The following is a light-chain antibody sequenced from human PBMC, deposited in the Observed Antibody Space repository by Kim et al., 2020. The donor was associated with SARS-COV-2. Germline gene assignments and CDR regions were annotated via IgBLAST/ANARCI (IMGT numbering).Light chain of an antibody. CDR1: QGIDNY. J-gene: IGKJ2*01. CDR3: QKYNSGPYT. Sequence: SASVGERVTIACRTSQGIDNYLAWYQQKSGKVPKLLIYGASTLQPGVPSRFSGSASGTDFTLTISSLQPEDVATYYCQKYNSGPYTFGQGTKLEI. V-gene: IGKV1-27*01. CDR2: GAS.